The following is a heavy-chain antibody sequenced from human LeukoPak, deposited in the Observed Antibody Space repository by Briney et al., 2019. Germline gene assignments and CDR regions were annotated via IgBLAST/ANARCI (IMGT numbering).Heavy chain of an antibody. CDR3: ARGGNYWPQWWFDP. CDR1: GASFSGYY. Sequence: SETLSLTCAVYGASFSGYYWSWIRQPPGKGMQWLGEINPSGSTNYNPSLKSRVTISIDTSKNQFSLELNSVTPADTAVYYCARGGNYWPQWWFDPWGRGTLVSVSS. D-gene: IGHD1-26*01. CDR2: INPSGST. V-gene: IGHV4-34*01. J-gene: IGHJ5*02.